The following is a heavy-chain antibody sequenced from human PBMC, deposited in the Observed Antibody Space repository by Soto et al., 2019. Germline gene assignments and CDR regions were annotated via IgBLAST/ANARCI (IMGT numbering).Heavy chain of an antibody. CDR1: GGTFSSYT. Sequence: ASVKVSCKASGGTFSSYTISWVRQAPGQGLEWMGWISAYNGKTNYAQKLQGRVTMTTDTSTSTAYMELRSLRSDDTAVYYCARDSIVVVPAAILGGVWFDPWGQGTLVTVSS. D-gene: IGHD2-2*01. CDR3: ARDSIVVVPAAILGGVWFDP. V-gene: IGHV1-18*01. CDR2: ISAYNGKT. J-gene: IGHJ5*02.